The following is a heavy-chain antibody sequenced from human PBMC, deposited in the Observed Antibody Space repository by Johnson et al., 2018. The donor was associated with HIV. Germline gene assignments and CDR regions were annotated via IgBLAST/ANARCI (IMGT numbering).Heavy chain of an antibody. V-gene: IGHV3-30*19. Sequence: QVQLVESGGGVVQPGGSLRLSCSASGFTFSTFGMHWVRQAPGKGLEWVAVISFDGTTIYYANSAEGRFTISRDNSRDTLSLQMNSLRVEDTALYYCARARLLWFRELWPHDAFDIWGRGTMVTVSS. CDR3: ARARLLWFRELWPHDAFDI. J-gene: IGHJ3*02. D-gene: IGHD3-10*01. CDR1: GFTFSTFG. CDR2: ISFDGTTI.